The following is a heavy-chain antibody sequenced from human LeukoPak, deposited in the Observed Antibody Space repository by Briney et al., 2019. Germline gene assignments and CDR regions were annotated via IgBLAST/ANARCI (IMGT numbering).Heavy chain of an antibody. CDR2: ISSSSYI. J-gene: IGHJ4*02. CDR1: GFTFSSYS. V-gene: IGHV3-21*04. CDR3: ASHSSGWDYFDY. D-gene: IGHD6-19*01. Sequence: PGGSLRLSCAASGFTFSSYSMNWVRQAPGKGLEWVSSISSSSYIYYADSVKGRFTISRDNAKNSLYLQMNSLRAEDTAVYYCASHSSGWDYFDYWGQGTLVTVSS.